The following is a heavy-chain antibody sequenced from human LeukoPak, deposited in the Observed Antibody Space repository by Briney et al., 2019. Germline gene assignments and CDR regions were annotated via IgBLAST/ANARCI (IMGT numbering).Heavy chain of an antibody. CDR1: GGTLSSYA. D-gene: IGHD1-26*01. CDR2: IIPILGIA. V-gene: IGHV1-69*04. Sequence: SVKVSCKASGGTLSSYAISWVRQAPGQGLEWMGRIIPILGIANYAQKFQGRVTITADKSTSTAYMELSSLRSEDTAVYYCARGGIVGATFVAFDIWGQGTMVTVSS. J-gene: IGHJ3*02. CDR3: ARGGIVGATFVAFDI.